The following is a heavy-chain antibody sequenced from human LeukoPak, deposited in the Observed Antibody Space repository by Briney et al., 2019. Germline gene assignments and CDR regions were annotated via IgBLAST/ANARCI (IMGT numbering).Heavy chain of an antibody. J-gene: IGHJ5*02. CDR2: INSDGSNT. V-gene: IGHV3-74*01. Sequence: GGSLRLSCAASGFTFSNYWMHWVRQAPGKGLVWVSRINSDGSNTSYADSVKGRFTISRDNAENTLNLQMNSLRAEDTAVYYCARHLGQYYDTSDNWFDPWGEGTLVTVSS. CDR3: ARHLGQYYDTSDNWFDP. D-gene: IGHD3-22*01. CDR1: GFTFSNYW.